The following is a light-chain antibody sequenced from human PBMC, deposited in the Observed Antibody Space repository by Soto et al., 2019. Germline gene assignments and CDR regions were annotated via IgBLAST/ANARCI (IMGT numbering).Light chain of an antibody. CDR3: QQYGGSPAIT. J-gene: IGKJ5*01. CDR1: QSVGTN. Sequence: DIVMTQSPGTLSVSTGERATLSCRASQSVGTNLAWYQQRPGQAPRLLVYGASTRATGIPDRFRASASGTDFTLTISRLEPEDFAVYFRQQYGGSPAITFAQGTRLEIK. V-gene: IGKV3-20*01. CDR2: GAS.